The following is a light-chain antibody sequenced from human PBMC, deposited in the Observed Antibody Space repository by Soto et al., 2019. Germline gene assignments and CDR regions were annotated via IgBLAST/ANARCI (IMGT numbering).Light chain of an antibody. CDR3: QKYNSAPLS. CDR1: QGITNF. V-gene: IGKV1-27*01. Sequence: DIQMTQSPPSLSASVGDRVTITCRTSQGITNFLAWYQQKSGKPPKLLIYAASTLQSGVPSRFSGSGSETDFTLTISSLQPEDVATYYCQKYNSAPLSFGGGTKVDIK. J-gene: IGKJ4*01. CDR2: AAS.